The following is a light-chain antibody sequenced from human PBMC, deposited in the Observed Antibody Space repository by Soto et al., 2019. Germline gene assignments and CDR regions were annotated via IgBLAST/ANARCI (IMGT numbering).Light chain of an antibody. CDR3: QQSYSTPYT. CDR1: QSISSY. J-gene: IGKJ2*01. V-gene: IGKV1-39*01. Sequence: DIQMTQSQSSLSASVGDRVTITCRARQSISSYLNWYQQKPGKAPKLLIYAASSLQSGVPSRFSGSGSGTDFTLTSSSLQPEDFATYYCQQSYSTPYTFGQGTKLEIK. CDR2: AAS.